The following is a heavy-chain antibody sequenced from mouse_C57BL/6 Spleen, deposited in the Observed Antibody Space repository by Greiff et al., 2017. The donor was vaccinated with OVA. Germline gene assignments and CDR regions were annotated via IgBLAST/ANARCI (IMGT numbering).Heavy chain of an antibody. D-gene: IGHD1-1*01. CDR1: GYSFTDYN. CDR3: ARMNGSSYNWYFDV. J-gene: IGHJ1*03. CDR2: INPNYGTT. Sequence: VQLQQSGPELVKPGASVKISCKASGYSFTDYNMNWVKQSNGKSLEWIGVINPNYGTTSYNQKFKGKATLTVDQSSSTAYMQLNSLTSEDSAVDYCARMNGSSYNWYFDVWGTGTTVTVSS. V-gene: IGHV1-39*01.